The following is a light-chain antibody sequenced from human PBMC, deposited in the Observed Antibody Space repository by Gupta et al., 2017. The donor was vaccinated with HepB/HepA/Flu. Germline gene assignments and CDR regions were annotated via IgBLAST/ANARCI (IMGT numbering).Light chain of an antibody. CDR3: QVWDTRTDHPVV. Sequence: YILTQPPSVSVAPGRTARITCGGNNIGTKSVHWYQQRPGQAPLVVIYEDTNRPSGIPERISGSNSGNTATLTISRVEAGDEADYYCQVWDTRTDHPVVFGGGTKLTVL. CDR2: EDT. V-gene: IGLV3-21*03. J-gene: IGLJ2*01. CDR1: NIGTKS.